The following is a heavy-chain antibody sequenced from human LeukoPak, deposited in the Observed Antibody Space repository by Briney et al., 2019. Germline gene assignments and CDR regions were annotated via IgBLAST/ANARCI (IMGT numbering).Heavy chain of an antibody. CDR3: ARESSGWIDH. V-gene: IGHV3-53*01. J-gene: IGHJ4*02. D-gene: IGHD6-19*01. CDR2: IYSGGST. CDR1: GFTVSSNY. Sequence: QSGGSLRLSCAASGFTVSSNYMSWVRQAPGKGLEWVSVIYSGGSTYYADSVKGRFTISRDNSKNTLYLQMNSLRAEDTAVYYCARESSGWIDHWGQGTLVTVSS.